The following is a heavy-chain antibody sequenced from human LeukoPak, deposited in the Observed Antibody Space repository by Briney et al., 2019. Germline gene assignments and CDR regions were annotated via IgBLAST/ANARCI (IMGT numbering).Heavy chain of an antibody. J-gene: IGHJ4*02. CDR3: ARQKYSSGWNDY. CDR1: GFTFSSYG. CDR2: IWYDGSNK. D-gene: IGHD6-19*01. V-gene: IGHV3-33*01. Sequence: GGSLRLSCAASGFTFSSYGMHWVRQAPGKGLEWLAVIWYDGSNKYYADSVKGRFTISRDNSKNTLYLQMNSLRAEDTAVYYCARQKYSSGWNDYWGQGTLVTVSS.